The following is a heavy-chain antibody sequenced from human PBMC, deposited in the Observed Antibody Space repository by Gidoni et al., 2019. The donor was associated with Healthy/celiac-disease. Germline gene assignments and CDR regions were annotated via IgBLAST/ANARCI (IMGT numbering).Heavy chain of an antibody. CDR1: GGSIRSSSYY. CDR2: IYYSGST. CDR3: ARENQGSSWYDVLGDYYYYYYMDV. Sequence: QLQLQESGPGLVKPSETLSLTCTVSGGSIRSSSYYWGWIRQPPGKGLEWIGSIYYSGSTYYNPSLKSRVTISVDTSKNQFSLKLSSVTAADTAVYYCARENQGSSWYDVLGDYYYYYYMDVWGKGTTVTVSS. J-gene: IGHJ6*03. V-gene: IGHV4-39*02. D-gene: IGHD6-13*01.